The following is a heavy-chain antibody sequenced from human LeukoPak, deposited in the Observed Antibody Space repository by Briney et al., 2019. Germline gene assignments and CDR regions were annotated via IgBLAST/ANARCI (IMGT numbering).Heavy chain of an antibody. CDR2: NNHSGST. Sequence: SETLSLTCAVYGGSFSGYYWSWIRQPPGKGLEWIGENNHSGSTNYNPSLKSRVTISVDTSKNQFSLKLSSVTAADTAVYYCARVSVLAAAAAGGDYWGQGTLVTVSS. CDR1: GGSFSGYY. J-gene: IGHJ4*02. CDR3: ARVSVLAAAAAGGDY. D-gene: IGHD6-13*01. V-gene: IGHV4-34*01.